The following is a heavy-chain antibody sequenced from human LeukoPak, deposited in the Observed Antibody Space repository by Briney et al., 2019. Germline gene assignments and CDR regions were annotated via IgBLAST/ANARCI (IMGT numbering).Heavy chain of an antibody. V-gene: IGHV4-34*01. CDR1: GGSFSGYY. Sequence: ETLSLTCAVYGGSFSGYYWSWIRQPPGKGLEWIGEINHSGSTNYNPSLKSRVTISVDTSKNQFSLKLSSVTAADTAVYYCARGKLSRSTYWGQGTLVTVSS. CDR3: ARGKLSRSTY. J-gene: IGHJ4*02. CDR2: INHSGST. D-gene: IGHD4-11*01.